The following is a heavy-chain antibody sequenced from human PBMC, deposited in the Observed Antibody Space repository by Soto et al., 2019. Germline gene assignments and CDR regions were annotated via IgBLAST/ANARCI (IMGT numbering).Heavy chain of an antibody. V-gene: IGHV3-21*01. CDR2: ISSSSSYI. J-gene: IGHJ5*02. CDR3: ARVTELRGVIISDWFDP. D-gene: IGHD3-10*01. CDR1: GFTFSSYS. Sequence: EVQLVESGGGLVKPGGSLRLSCAASGFTFSSYSMNWVRQAPGKGLEWVSSISSSSSYIYYADSVKGRFTISRDNAKNSLYLQMNSLRAEDTAVYYCARVTELRGVIISDWFDPWGQGTLVTVSS.